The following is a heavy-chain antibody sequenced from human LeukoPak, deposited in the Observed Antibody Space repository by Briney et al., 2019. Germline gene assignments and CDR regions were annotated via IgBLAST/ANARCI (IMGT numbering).Heavy chain of an antibody. CDR2: IKPDGTTK. CDR1: GFPFSSYS. J-gene: IGHJ4*02. CDR3: ARSIPYGTTWYGRSDY. V-gene: IGHV3-7*03. Sequence: GGSLRLSGAASGFPFSSYSMTWVRQAPGKGLEWVANIKPDGTTKFYVDSVKGRFTISRDNALNSLYLQMNSLRAEDTAIYYCARSIPYGTTWYGRSDYWGQGTLVTVSS. D-gene: IGHD6-13*01.